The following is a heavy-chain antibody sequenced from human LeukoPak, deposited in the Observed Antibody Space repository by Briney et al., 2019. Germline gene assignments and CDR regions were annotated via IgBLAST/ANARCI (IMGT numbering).Heavy chain of an antibody. D-gene: IGHD2-2*01. CDR1: GFTFSSYW. V-gene: IGHV3-7*01. Sequence: GSLRLSCAASGFTFSSYWMSRVRQAPGKGLEWVANIKQDGSEKYYVDSVKGRFTISRDNAKNSLYLQMNSLRAEDTAVYYCARDVGDVVVPAAIPGGFDYWGQGTLVTVSS. CDR3: ARDVGDVVVPAAIPGGFDY. CDR2: IKQDGSEK. J-gene: IGHJ4*02.